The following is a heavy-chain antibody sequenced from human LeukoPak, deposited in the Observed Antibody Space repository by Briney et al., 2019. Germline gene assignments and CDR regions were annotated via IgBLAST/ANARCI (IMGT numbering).Heavy chain of an antibody. D-gene: IGHD3-3*01. V-gene: IGHV3-30*04. J-gene: IGHJ1*01. CDR1: GFTFSSYA. Sequence: GGSLRLSCAASGFTFSSYAMHWVRQAPGKGLEWVAVISYDGSNKYYADSVKGRFTISRDNSKNTLYLQMNSLRAEDTAVYYCSGYYFAEYFQHWGQGTLVTVSS. CDR2: ISYDGSNK. CDR3: SGYYFAEYFQH.